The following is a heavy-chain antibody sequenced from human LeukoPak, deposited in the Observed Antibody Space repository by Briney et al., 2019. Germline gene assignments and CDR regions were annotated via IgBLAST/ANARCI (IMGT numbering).Heavy chain of an antibody. CDR1: GFIFSSYS. D-gene: IGHD3-9*01. Sequence: GGSLRLSCAASGFIFSSYSMNWVRQAPGKGLEWVSSISSSSSYIYYADSVKGRFTISRDNAKNSLYLQMNSLRAEDTAVYYCAREGDTLTGYYAFDIWGQGTMVTVSS. CDR2: ISSSSSYI. V-gene: IGHV3-21*01. J-gene: IGHJ3*02. CDR3: AREGDTLTGYYAFDI.